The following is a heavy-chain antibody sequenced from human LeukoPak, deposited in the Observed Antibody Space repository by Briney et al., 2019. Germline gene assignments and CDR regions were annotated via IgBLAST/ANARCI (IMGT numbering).Heavy chain of an antibody. V-gene: IGHV3-48*04. D-gene: IGHD5-18*01. CDR3: ARGPGYSYRDY. Sequence: GGSLRLSCAASGFTFSSYAMSWVRQAPGKGLEWVSYISSSGSTIYYADSVKGRFTISRDNAKNSLYLQMNSLRAEDTAVYYCARGPGYSYRDYWGQGTLVTVSS. J-gene: IGHJ4*02. CDR2: ISSSGSTI. CDR1: GFTFSSYA.